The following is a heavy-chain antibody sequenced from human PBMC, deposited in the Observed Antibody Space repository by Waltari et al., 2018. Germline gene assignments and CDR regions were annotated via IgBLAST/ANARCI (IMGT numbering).Heavy chain of an antibody. CDR3: ARHRYYYGSGSSLYIDV. J-gene: IGHJ6*03. D-gene: IGHD3-10*01. V-gene: IGHV4-34*04. Sequence: QVQLQQWGAGLLKPSETLSLTCAVYGGSFSGYYWSWIRQPPGKGLEWIGEINESGRTNHNPSLKSRATISVDTSRSQFSLKLSSVTAADTAVYYCARHRYYYGSGSSLYIDVWGKGTTVTVSS. CDR1: GGSFSGYY. CDR2: INESGRT.